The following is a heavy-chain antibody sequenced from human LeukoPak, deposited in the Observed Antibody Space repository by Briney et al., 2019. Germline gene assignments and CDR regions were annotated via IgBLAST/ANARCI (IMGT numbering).Heavy chain of an antibody. D-gene: IGHD1-26*01. CDR3: ARVGGSYSWFDP. CDR2: MNPNSGNT. J-gene: IGHJ5*02. V-gene: IGHV1-8*03. Sequence: ASVKVSCKASGYTFTSYDINWVRQAPGQGLEWMGWMNPNSGNTGYAQKSQGRVTITRNTSISTAYMELSSLRSEDTAVYYCARVGGSYSWFDPWGQGTLVTVSS. CDR1: GYTFTSYD.